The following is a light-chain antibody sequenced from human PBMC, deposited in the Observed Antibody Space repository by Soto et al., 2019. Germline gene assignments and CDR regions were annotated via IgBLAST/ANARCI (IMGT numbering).Light chain of an antibody. V-gene: IGKV1-5*03. CDR3: QQYNSSPWT. J-gene: IGKJ1*01. Sequence: IQMTQSPSTLSASVGDRVTFTCRASQTISTWLAWYQQKPGEAPKLLIYKASTLEVGVPSRFNASGSGTEFTLTINTLQPADFATYYCQQYNSSPWTFGQGTKV. CDR1: QTISTW. CDR2: KAS.